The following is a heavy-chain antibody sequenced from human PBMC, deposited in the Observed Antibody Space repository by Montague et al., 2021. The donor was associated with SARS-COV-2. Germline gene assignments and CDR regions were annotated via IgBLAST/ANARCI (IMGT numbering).Heavy chain of an antibody. V-gene: IGHV4-4*02. J-gene: IGHJ4*02. CDR3: ALLGRSSSGNYFEFEY. CDR1: GVSISSTNW. CDR2: IFHTGGT. Sequence: SETLSLTCAVSGVSISSTNWWTWVRQPPGKRLEWLGEIFHTGGTNYNPSLRGRMTISVDKTKNQFSLSLNSLTAADTAMYYCALLGRSSSGNYFEFEYWGQGMLVTVSS. D-gene: IGHD1-26*01.